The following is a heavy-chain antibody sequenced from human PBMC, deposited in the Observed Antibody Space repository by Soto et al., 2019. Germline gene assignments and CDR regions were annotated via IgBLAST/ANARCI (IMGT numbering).Heavy chain of an antibody. Sequence: ASVKVSCKASGYTFTSYGISWVRQAPGQGLEWMGWISAYSGNTNYAQKLQGRVTMTTDTSTSTAYMELRSLRSDDTAVYYCARAPYNWNYRYYHYYGMDVWGQGTTVTVSS. CDR1: GYTFTSYG. V-gene: IGHV1-18*04. CDR3: ARAPYNWNYRYYHYYGMDV. J-gene: IGHJ6*02. D-gene: IGHD1-7*01. CDR2: ISAYSGNT.